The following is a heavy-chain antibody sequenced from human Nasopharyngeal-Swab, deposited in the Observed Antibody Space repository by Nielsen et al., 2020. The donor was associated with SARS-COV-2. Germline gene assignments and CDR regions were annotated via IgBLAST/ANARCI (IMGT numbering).Heavy chain of an antibody. CDR3: AKQSWGYSYGYYFDY. J-gene: IGHJ4*02. V-gene: IGHV3-33*06. CDR1: GFTFSSYG. Sequence: GGSLRLSCAASGFTFSSYGMHWVRQAPGKGLKWVAVIWYDGSNKYYADSVKGRFTISRDNSKNTLYLQMNSLRAEDTAVYYCAKQSWGYSYGYYFDYWGQGTLVTVSS. D-gene: IGHD5-18*01. CDR2: IWYDGSNK.